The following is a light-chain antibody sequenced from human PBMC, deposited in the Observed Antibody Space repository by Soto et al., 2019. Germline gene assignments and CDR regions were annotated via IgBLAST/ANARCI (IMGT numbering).Light chain of an antibody. Sequence: QSVLTQPASVSGSPGQSITISCTGTSSDVGYYNYVSWYQHHPGKVPKLMIYEVSNRPSGVSNRFSGSKSGNTASLTISGLQAEDEADYYCSSYTTSSTQVFGGGIKLTVL. J-gene: IGLJ3*02. CDR2: EVS. V-gene: IGLV2-14*01. CDR1: SSDVGYYNY. CDR3: SSYTTSSTQV.